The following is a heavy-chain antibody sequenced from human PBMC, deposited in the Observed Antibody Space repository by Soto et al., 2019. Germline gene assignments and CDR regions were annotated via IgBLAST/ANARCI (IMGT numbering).Heavy chain of an antibody. V-gene: IGHV3-74*01. Sequence: GGSLRLSCAASGFTFSSYWMHWVRQAPGKGLVWVSRINSDGSSTSYADSVKGRFTISRDNAKNTLYLQMNSLRAEDTAVYYCARHKVECSSTSCYDLYGMDVWGQGTTVTVS. CDR1: GFTFSSYW. CDR2: INSDGSST. J-gene: IGHJ6*02. CDR3: ARHKVECSSTSCYDLYGMDV. D-gene: IGHD2-2*01.